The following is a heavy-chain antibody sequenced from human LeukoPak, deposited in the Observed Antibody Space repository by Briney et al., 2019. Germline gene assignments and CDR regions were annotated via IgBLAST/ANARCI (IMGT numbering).Heavy chain of an antibody. Sequence: SETLSLTCTVSGYSISSGYYWCWSRQPPGKGLEWIGSIYHSGTTYYNPSLKSRVTISVDTSKNQFSLRLSSVTAADTAVYYCARIGPADISMDVWGKGTTVTVSS. CDR1: GYSISSGYY. V-gene: IGHV4-38-2*02. J-gene: IGHJ6*03. CDR2: IYHSGTT. CDR3: ARIGPADISMDV. D-gene: IGHD2-2*01.